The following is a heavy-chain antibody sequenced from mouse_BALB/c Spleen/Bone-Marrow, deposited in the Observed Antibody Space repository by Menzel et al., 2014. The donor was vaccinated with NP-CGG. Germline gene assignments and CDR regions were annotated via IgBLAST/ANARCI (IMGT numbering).Heavy chain of an antibody. D-gene: IGHD2-14*01. CDR2: ISNGGGST. CDR1: GFTFSSYT. J-gene: IGHJ4*01. V-gene: IGHV5-12-2*01. Sequence: EVKLQESGGGLVQPGGSLKLSCAASGFTFSSYTMSWVRQTPEKRLEWVAYISNGGGSTYYPDTVKGRFTISRDNAKNTLYLQMGSLKSEDTAMYYCARHKYRPYYAMDYWGQGTSVTVSS. CDR3: ARHKYRPYYAMDY.